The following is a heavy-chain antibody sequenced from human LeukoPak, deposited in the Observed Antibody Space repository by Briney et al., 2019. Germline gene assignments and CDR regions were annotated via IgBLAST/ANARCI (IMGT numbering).Heavy chain of an antibody. J-gene: IGHJ4*02. CDR2: ISWNSGSI. CDR1: GFTFDDYA. V-gene: IGHV3-9*01. CDR3: ARDRRSGIAAAGRTSYFDY. Sequence: GGSLRLSCAASGFTFDDYAMHWVRQAPGKGLEWVSGISWNSGSIGYADSVKGRFTISRDNAKNSLYLQMNSLRAEDTAVYYCARDRRSGIAAAGRTSYFDYWGQGTLVTVSS. D-gene: IGHD6-13*01.